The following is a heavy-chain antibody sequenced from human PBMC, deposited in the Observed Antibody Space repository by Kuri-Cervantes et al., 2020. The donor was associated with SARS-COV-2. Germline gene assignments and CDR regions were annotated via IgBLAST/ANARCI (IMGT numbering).Heavy chain of an antibody. CDR1: GFTFSGYS. Sequence: GESLKISCAASGFTFSGYSMNWVRQAPGKGLEWVSYISALSSTIYYADSVKGRFTISRDNSKNTLYLQMNSLRAEDTAVYYCARDRQRDFDYWGQGTLVTVSS. D-gene: IGHD6-25*01. V-gene: IGHV3-48*01. CDR3: ARDRQRDFDY. J-gene: IGHJ4*02. CDR2: ISALSSTI.